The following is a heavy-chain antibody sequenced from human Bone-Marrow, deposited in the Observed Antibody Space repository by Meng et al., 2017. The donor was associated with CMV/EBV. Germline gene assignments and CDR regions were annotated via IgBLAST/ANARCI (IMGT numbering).Heavy chain of an antibody. CDR1: GYSFTSYW. J-gene: IGHJ6*02. Sequence: GGSRRLSWKGSGYSFTSYWIGWVRQMPGKGLEWMGIIYPGDSDTRYSPSFQGQVTISADKSISTAYLQWTSRKASATAMYYCAKLREGLYGMDVWGQGTTVTVSS. V-gene: IGHV5-51*01. D-gene: IGHD1-26*01. CDR3: AKLREGLYGMDV. CDR2: IYPGDSDT.